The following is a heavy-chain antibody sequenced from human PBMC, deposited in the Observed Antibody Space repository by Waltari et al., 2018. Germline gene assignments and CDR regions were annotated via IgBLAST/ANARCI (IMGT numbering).Heavy chain of an antibody. CDR2: INSDGSST. CDR3: ARVNSGYDFDY. Sequence: RQAPGKGLVWVSRINSDGSSTSYADSVKGRFTISRDNAKNTLYLQMNSLRAEDTAVYYCARVNSGYDFDYWGQGTLVTVSS. V-gene: IGHV3-74*01. D-gene: IGHD5-12*01. J-gene: IGHJ4*02.